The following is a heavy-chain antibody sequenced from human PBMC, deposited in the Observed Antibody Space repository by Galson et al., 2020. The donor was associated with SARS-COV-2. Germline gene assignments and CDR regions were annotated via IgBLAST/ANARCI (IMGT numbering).Heavy chain of an antibody. V-gene: IGHV4-34*01. D-gene: IGHD3-22*01. CDR1: GGSFSGYY. CDR3: ARARFLLYYYDSSGYVY. J-gene: IGHJ4*02. Sequence: ETSETLSLTCAVYGGSFSGYYWSWIRQPPGKGLEWIGEINHSGSTNYNPSLKSRVTISVDTSKNQFSLKLSSVTAADTAVYYCARARFLLYYYDSSGYVYWGQGTLVTVSS. CDR2: INHSGST.